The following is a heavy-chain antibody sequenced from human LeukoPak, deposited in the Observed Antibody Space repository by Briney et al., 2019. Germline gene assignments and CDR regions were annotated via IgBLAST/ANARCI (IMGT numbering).Heavy chain of an antibody. CDR1: GFTFSRYW. D-gene: IGHD6-13*01. CDR3: ARGSSSWTGYYYYGMDV. J-gene: IGHJ6*02. Sequence: GGSLRLSCAASGFTFSRYWMHWVRQAPGKGLVWVSRINGDGSTTSYADSVKGGFTISRDNTKNTLYLQMNSLRAEDTAVYYCARGSSSWTGYYYYGMDVWGQGTTVTVSS. V-gene: IGHV3-74*01. CDR2: INGDGSTT.